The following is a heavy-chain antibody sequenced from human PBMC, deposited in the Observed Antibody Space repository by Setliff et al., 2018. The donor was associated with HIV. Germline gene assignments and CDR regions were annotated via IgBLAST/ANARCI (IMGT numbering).Heavy chain of an antibody. Sequence: GGSLRLSCAASGITFSSYWMSWVRQAPGKGLEWVANIKQDESEKFYVDSVKGRFTISRDNAKKSLYLQMNSLRAEDTAVYFCATSGIAFDYWGQGTLVTVSS. J-gene: IGHJ4*02. CDR3: ATSGIAFDY. CDR1: GITFSSYW. CDR2: IKQDESEK. V-gene: IGHV3-7*01. D-gene: IGHD6-13*01.